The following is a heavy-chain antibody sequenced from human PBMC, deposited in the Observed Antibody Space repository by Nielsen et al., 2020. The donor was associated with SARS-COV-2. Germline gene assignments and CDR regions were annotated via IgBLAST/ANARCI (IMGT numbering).Heavy chain of an antibody. CDR2: IYTDGSA. Sequence: GESLKISCAATGFTVSSNYMSWVRQAAGKGLEWVSVIYTDGSASYADSMKGRFTVSRDNSKNNVYLQLNSLRAEDTAVYYCARDNWGRMDVWGQGTTVTVSS. V-gene: IGHV3-66*01. J-gene: IGHJ6*02. CDR1: GFTVSSNY. D-gene: IGHD7-27*01. CDR3: ARDNWGRMDV.